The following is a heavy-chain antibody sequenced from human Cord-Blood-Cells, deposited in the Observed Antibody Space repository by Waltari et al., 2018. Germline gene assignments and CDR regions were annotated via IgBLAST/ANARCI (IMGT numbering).Heavy chain of an antibody. J-gene: IGHJ4*02. D-gene: IGHD3-16*01. CDR1: GYTFTGSY. Sequence: QVQLVQSGAEVKKPGASVKVSCKASGYTFTGSYMHWVRQAQGQGLEWMGGINPNSGGTNYAQEFQGRATMTRDTSSSTAYRGLSRRRADDTAVYYCASGGRTGGDYWGQGTLVTVSS. V-gene: IGHV1-2*02. CDR2: INPNSGGT. CDR3: ASGGRTGGDY.